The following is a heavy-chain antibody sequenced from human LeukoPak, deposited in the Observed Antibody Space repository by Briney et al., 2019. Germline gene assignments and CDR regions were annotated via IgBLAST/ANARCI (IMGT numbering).Heavy chain of an antibody. Sequence: SETLSLTCTVSGGSISSSSYYWGWIRQPPGKGLEWIGSIYYSGSTNYNPSLKSRVTISVDTSKNQFSLKLSSVTAADTAVYYCARVFSDGYNWAYFDYWGQGTLVTVSS. J-gene: IGHJ4*02. CDR3: ARVFSDGYNWAYFDY. CDR1: GGSISSSSYY. D-gene: IGHD5-24*01. CDR2: IYYSGST. V-gene: IGHV4-39*07.